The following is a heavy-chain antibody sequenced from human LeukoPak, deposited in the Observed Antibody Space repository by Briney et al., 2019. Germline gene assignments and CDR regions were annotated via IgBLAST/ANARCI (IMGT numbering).Heavy chain of an antibody. CDR2: IWYDGSNK. Sequence: PGGSLRLSCAASGFTFSNYGMHWVRQAPGKGLVWVALIWYDGSNKYYADSVKGRFTISRDNSKNTLYLQMNSLRAEDTAVYYCAGSYYNVFDYWGQGTLVTVSS. D-gene: IGHD3-10*01. V-gene: IGHV3-33*01. J-gene: IGHJ4*02. CDR1: GFTFSNYG. CDR3: AGSYYNVFDY.